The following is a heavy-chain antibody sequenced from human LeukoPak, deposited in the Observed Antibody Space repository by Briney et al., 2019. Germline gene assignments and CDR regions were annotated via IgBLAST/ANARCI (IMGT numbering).Heavy chain of an antibody. Sequence: PSETLSLTCTFSGGSISSYYWSWIRPPAGKGLEWIGRIYTSGSTNYNPSLKSRVTMSVHTSKHQFSLKLSSVTAADTAVYYCARVFKGAFDIWGQGTMVTVSS. V-gene: IGHV4-4*07. J-gene: IGHJ3*02. D-gene: IGHD3-9*01. CDR3: ARVFKGAFDI. CDR2: IYTSGST. CDR1: GGSISSYY.